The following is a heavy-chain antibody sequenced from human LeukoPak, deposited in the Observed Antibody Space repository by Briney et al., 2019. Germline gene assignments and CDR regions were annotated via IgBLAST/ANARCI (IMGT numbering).Heavy chain of an antibody. CDR2: ISYDGSNK. J-gene: IGHJ4*02. D-gene: IGHD2-2*02. CDR1: GFTFSSYA. V-gene: IGHV3-30*04. CDR3: ARDEPLVVVPAAVPIFDY. Sequence: QTGGSLRLSCAASGFTFSSYAMHWVRQAPGKGLEWVAVISYDGSNKYYADSVKGRFTISRDNSKNTLYLQMNSLRAEDTAVYYCARDEPLVVVPAAVPIFDYWGQGTLVTVSS.